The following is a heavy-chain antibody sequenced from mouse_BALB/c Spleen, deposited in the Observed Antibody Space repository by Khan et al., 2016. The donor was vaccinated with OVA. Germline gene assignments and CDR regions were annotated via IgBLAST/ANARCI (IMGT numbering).Heavy chain of an antibody. CDR1: GYTFTDFT. V-gene: IGHV1S137*01. J-gene: IGHJ3*01. CDR3: TRVAGGSRFAY. Sequence: QVQLKESGAELVRPGVSVKISCKGSGYTFTDFTIHWVKQSHALSLEWIGVISTYYGDVTYNQKFKGKATMTVDKSSSTTYMAISRLTSEDSAIYYWTRVAGGSRFAYWGQGTLVTVSA. CDR2: ISTYYGDV.